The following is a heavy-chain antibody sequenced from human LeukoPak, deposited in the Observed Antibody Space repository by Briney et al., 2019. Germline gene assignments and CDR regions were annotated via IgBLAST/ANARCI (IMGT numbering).Heavy chain of an antibody. V-gene: IGHV4-39*07. J-gene: IGHJ4*02. Sequence: SEILSLTCTVSGGSISSSSYYWAWICQPPGKGLEWIGNIYYSGNTYYNPSLKSRVTISVDTSKNQFSLKLSSVTAADTAVYYCARDNPTDYWGQGTLVTVSS. CDR1: GGSISSSSYY. CDR2: IYYSGNT. CDR3: ARDNPTDY.